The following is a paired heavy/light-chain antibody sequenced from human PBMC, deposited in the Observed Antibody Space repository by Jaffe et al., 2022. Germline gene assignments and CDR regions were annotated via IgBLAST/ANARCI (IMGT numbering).Heavy chain of an antibody. CDR2: INHSGST. Sequence: QVQLQQWGAGLLKPSETLSLTCAVYGGSFSGYYWSWIRQPPGKGLEWIGEINHSGSTNYNPSLKSRVTISVDTSKNQFSLKLSSVTAADTAVYYCARKYGSGSYYRYYYYYYMDVWGKGTTVTVSS. D-gene: IGHD3-10*01. V-gene: IGHV4-34*01. CDR1: GGSFSGYY. CDR3: ARKYGSGSYYRYYYYYYMDV. J-gene: IGHJ6*03.
Light chain of an antibody. CDR3: QQANSFPPT. Sequence: DIQMTQSPSSVSASVGDRVTITCRASQGISSWLAWYQQKPGKAPKLLIYAASSLQSGVPSRFSGSGSGTDFTLTISSLQPEDFATYYCQQANSFPPTFGQGTKLEIK. V-gene: IGKV1-12*01. J-gene: IGKJ2*01. CDR2: AAS. CDR1: QGISSW.